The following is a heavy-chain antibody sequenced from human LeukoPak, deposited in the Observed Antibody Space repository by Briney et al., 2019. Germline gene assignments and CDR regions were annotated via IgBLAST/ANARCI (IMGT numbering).Heavy chain of an antibody. Sequence: GGSLRLSCAGSGFTLSNYEMNWARQAPGKGLEWLSYISSSGTTRYYADSVKGRFTISRDNAKNSLYLQMNSLRAEDTALYYCARGRYNWNDPTFMDVWGQGTTVSVSS. J-gene: IGHJ6*02. CDR1: GFTLSNYE. D-gene: IGHD1-1*01. CDR2: ISSSGTTR. CDR3: ARGRYNWNDPTFMDV. V-gene: IGHV3-48*03.